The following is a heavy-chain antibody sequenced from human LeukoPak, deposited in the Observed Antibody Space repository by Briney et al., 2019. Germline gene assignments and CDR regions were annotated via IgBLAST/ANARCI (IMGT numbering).Heavy chain of an antibody. D-gene: IGHD6-6*01. V-gene: IGHV3-23*01. CDR2: ISGSGGST. Sequence: GGSLRLSCAASGFTFSSYAMSWVRQAPGKGLEWVSAISGSGGSTYYADSVKGRFTISRDNSKNTLYLQMSSLRAEDTAVYYCANVRGSSSSSYYFDYWGQGTLVTVSS. CDR1: GFTFSSYA. CDR3: ANVRGSSSSSYYFDY. J-gene: IGHJ4*02.